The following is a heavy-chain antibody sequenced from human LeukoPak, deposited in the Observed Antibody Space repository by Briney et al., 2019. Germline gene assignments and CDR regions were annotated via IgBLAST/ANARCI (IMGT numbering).Heavy chain of an antibody. Sequence: GGSLRLSCAASGFTLSSSWMHCVRQAPGKGLVWVSRINSDGSSTSYADSVKGRFTVSRDNAKNTLYLEMNSLRDEDTAVYYWARENIVAYYFDYWGQGALVTVSS. V-gene: IGHV3-74*01. CDR2: INSDGSST. D-gene: IGHD5-12*01. CDR1: GFTLSSSW. CDR3: ARENIVAYYFDY. J-gene: IGHJ4*02.